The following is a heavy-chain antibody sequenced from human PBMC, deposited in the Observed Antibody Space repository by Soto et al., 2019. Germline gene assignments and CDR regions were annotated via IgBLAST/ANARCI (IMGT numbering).Heavy chain of an antibody. CDR1: GFTFSSYS. V-gene: IGHV3-21*01. D-gene: IGHD2-2*01. CDR3: ARDPYKGCSSTSCYGND. Sequence: GGSLRLSCAASGFTFSSYSMNWVRQAPGKGLEWVSSISSSSSYIYYADSVKGRYTISRDNAKNSLYLQMNSLRAEDKAVYYCARDPYKGCSSTSCYGNDWGQGTLVTVSS. CDR2: ISSSSSYI. J-gene: IGHJ4*02.